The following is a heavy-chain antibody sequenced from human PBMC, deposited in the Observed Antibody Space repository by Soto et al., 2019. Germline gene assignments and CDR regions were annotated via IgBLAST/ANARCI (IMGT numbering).Heavy chain of an antibody. Sequence: SETLSLTCTVSGSSISGYYWSWIRQPPGKGLEWIGYINYDGITSYSPSLKSRVSISVDTAKDQFSLKMRSVTAADTAVYYCARTVPPPSPWFDPWGQGTLVTVSS. CDR3: ARTVPPPSPWFDP. CDR2: INYDGIT. CDR1: GSSISGYY. V-gene: IGHV4-59*01. D-gene: IGHD4-17*01. J-gene: IGHJ5*02.